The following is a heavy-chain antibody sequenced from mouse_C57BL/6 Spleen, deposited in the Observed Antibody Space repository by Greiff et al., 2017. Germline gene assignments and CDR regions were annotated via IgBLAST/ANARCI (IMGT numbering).Heavy chain of an antibody. J-gene: IGHJ1*03. D-gene: IGHD1-1*01. V-gene: IGHV2-9-1*01. CDR1: GFSLTSYA. CDR2: IWTGGGT. CDR3: ARDYYGSSGYFDV. Sequence: VMLVESGPGLVAPSQSLSITCTVSGFSLTSYAISWVRQPPGKGLEWLGVIWTGGGTNYNSALKSRPRISKDNSKSQVFLKMNSMQTDDTARYYCARDYYGSSGYFDVWGTGTTVTVSS.